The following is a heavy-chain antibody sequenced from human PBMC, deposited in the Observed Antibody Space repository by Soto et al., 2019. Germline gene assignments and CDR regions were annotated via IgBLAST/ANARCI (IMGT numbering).Heavy chain of an antibody. Sequence: PSETLSLTCTVSDDSITNYYWSWIRQPPGKGLEWVGYIYHSGTSSSNPSLKSRVAMSVDTSKRQISLKLTSVTAADTAVYYCAREYMRWFDPWGQGTLVTVCS. CDR1: DDSITNYY. D-gene: IGHD1-20*01. V-gene: IGHV4-59*01. CDR3: AREYMRWFDP. CDR2: IYHSGTS. J-gene: IGHJ5*02.